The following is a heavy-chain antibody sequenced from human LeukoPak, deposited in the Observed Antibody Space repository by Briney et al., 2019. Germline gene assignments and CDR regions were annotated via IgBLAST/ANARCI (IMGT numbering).Heavy chain of an antibody. CDR3: AKDRISSSWYDAFDI. D-gene: IGHD6-13*01. CDR2: ISGSGGST. J-gene: IGHJ3*02. V-gene: IGHV3-23*01. Sequence: GGSLRLSCAASGFTFSSYAMSWVRQAPGRGLEWVSAISGSGGSTYYADSVTGRFTISRDNSKNTLYLLMNSLRAEDTAVYYCAKDRISSSWYDAFDIWGQGTMVTVSS. CDR1: GFTFSSYA.